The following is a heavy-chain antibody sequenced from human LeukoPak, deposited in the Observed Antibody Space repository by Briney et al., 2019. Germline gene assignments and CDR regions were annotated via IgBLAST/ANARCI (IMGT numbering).Heavy chain of an antibody. Sequence: SETLSLTCTVSGGSISSYYWSWIRQPPGKGLEWIGEINHSGSTNYNPSLKSRVTISVDTSKNQFSLKLSSVTAADTAVYYCARGRQWLAYWGQGTLVTVSS. J-gene: IGHJ4*02. V-gene: IGHV4-34*01. CDR2: INHSGST. CDR3: ARGRQWLAY. D-gene: IGHD6-19*01. CDR1: GGSISSYY.